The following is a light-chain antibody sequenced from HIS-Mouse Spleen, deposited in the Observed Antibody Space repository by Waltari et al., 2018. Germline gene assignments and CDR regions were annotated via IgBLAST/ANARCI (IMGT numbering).Light chain of an antibody. CDR1: ALPNKY. CDR3: YSTDSSGNHRV. J-gene: IGLJ2*01. Sequence: SYELTQPPSVSVSPGQTARIPCPGDALPNKYADWYQQKSRQAPVLVIYEDSKRPSGIPERFSGSSSGTMATLTISGAQVEDEADYYCYSTDSSGNHRVFGGGTKLTVL. V-gene: IGLV3-10*01. CDR2: EDS.